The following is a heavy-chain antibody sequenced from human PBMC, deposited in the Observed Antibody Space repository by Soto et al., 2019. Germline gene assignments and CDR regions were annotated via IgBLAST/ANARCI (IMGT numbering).Heavy chain of an antibody. CDR1: GGSISSSNW. CDR3: ARGLYCTNGVCYVFDY. Sequence: SETLSLTCAVSGGSISSSNWWSWVRQPPGKGLEWIGEIYHSGSTNYNPSLKSRVTISVDKSKNQFSLKLSSVTAADTAVYYCARGLYCTNGVCYVFDYWGQGTLVTVSS. J-gene: IGHJ4*02. CDR2: IYHSGST. V-gene: IGHV4-4*02. D-gene: IGHD2-8*01.